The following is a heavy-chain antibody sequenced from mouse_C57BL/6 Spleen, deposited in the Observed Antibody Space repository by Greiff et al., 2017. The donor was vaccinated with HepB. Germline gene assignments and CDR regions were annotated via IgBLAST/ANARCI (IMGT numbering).Heavy chain of an antibody. CDR2: INPNNGGT. J-gene: IGHJ2*01. D-gene: IGHD1-1*01. CDR3: ARPPITTVVAPSYY. V-gene: IGHV1-26*01. Sequence: EVQLQQSGPELVKPGASVKISCKASGYTFTDYYMNWVKQSHGKSLEWIGDINPNNGGTSYNQKFKGKATLTVDKSSSTAYMELRSLTSEDSAVYYCARPPITTVVAPSYYWGQGTTLTVSS. CDR1: GYTFTDYY.